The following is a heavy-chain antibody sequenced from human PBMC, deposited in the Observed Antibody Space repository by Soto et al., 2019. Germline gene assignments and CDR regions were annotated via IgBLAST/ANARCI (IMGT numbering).Heavy chain of an antibody. V-gene: IGHV3-30*18. J-gene: IGHJ6*03. CDR3: AKDLTTMVRGQFYYMDV. CDR1: GFTFSSYG. CDR2: ISYDGSNK. D-gene: IGHD3-10*01. Sequence: GSLRLSCAASGFTFSSYGMHWVRQAPGKGLEWVAVISYDGSNKYYADSVKGRFTISRDNSKNTLYLQMNSLRAEDTAVYYCAKDLTTMVRGQFYYMDVWGKGTTVTVSS.